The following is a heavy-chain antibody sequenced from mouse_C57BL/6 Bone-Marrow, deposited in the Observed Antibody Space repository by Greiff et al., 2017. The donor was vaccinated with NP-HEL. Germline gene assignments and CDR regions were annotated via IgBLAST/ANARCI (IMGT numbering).Heavy chain of an antibody. CDR1: GYTFTSYG. Sequence: VQLQQSGAELARPGASVKLSCKASGYTFTSYGISWVKQRTGQGLEWIGEIYPRSGNTYYNEKFKGKATLTAAKSSSTAYMELRSLTSEDAAVYFCATTPLGRGFDYWGQGTTLTVSS. V-gene: IGHV1-81*01. CDR3: ATTPLGRGFDY. J-gene: IGHJ2*01. CDR2: IYPRSGNT. D-gene: IGHD3-3*01.